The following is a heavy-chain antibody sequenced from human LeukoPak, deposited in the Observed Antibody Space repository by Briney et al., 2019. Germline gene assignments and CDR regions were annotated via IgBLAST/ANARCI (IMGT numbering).Heavy chain of an antibody. V-gene: IGHV3-21*01. J-gene: IGHJ4*02. CDR1: GFTFSSYS. CDR3: ARDPEYSSSSREFDY. CDR2: ISSSSSYI. Sequence: GGSLRLSCAASGFTFSSYSMNCGRQAPGKGLEWVSSISSSSSYIYYADSVKGRFTISRDNAKNSLYLQMNSLRAEDTAVYYCARDPEYSSSSREFDYWGQGTLVTVSS. D-gene: IGHD6-6*01.